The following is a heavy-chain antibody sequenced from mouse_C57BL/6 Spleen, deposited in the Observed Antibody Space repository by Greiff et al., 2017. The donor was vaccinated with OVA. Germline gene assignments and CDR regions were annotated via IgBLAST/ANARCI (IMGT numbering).Heavy chain of an antibody. J-gene: IGHJ4*01. D-gene: IGHD1-1*01. CDR3: ARVRITTVVA. V-gene: IGHV3-6*01. CDR2: ISYDGSN. CDR1: GYSITSGYY. Sequence: EVQLQESGPGLVKPSQSLSLTCSVTGYSITSGYYWNWIRQFPGNKLEWMGYISYDGSNNYNPSLKNRISITRDTSNNQFFLKLNSVTTEDTATYYCARVRITTVVAWGQGTSVTVAS.